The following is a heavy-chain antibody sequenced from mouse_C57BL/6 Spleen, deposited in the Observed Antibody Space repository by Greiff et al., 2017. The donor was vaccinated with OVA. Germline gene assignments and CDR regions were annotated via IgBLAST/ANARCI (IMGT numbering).Heavy chain of an antibody. CDR2: INPSNGGT. J-gene: IGHJ4*01. D-gene: IGHD2-12*01. CDR1: GYTFTSYW. V-gene: IGHV1-53*01. Sequence: QVQLQQPGTELVKPGASVKLSCKASGYTFTSYWMHWVKQRPGQGLEWIGNINPSNGGTNYNEKFKSKATLTVDKSSSTAYMQLSSLTSEDSAVYDCARLELRDGRAMDYWGQGTSVTVSS. CDR3: ARLELRDGRAMDY.